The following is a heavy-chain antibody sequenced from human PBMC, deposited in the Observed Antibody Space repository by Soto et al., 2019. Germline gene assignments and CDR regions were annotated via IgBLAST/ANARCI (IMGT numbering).Heavy chain of an antibody. CDR3: ARGGTTVVSPGDY. Sequence: PDFVRVLSYAGKKKYYAASVKGRFTISRANSKNTLYLQMNSLRAVATAVYYCARGGTTVVSPGDYWVQGT. CDR2: LSYAGKKK. V-gene: IGHV3-30*04. J-gene: IGHJ4*02. D-gene: IGHD4-17*01.